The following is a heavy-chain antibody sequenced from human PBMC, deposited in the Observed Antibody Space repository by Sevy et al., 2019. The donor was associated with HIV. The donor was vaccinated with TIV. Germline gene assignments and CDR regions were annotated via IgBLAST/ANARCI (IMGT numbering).Heavy chain of an antibody. CDR1: GFTFSSYE. CDR3: ARSFSSGADFQH. J-gene: IGHJ1*01. D-gene: IGHD5-12*01. CDR2: ISSSGSTI. V-gene: IGHV3-48*03. Sequence: GGSLRLSCAASGFTFSSYEMNWVRQAPGKGLEWVSYISSSGSTIYYADSVKGRFTISRDNAKNSPYLQMNSLRAEGTAVDYCARSFSSGADFQHWGQGTMVTVSS.